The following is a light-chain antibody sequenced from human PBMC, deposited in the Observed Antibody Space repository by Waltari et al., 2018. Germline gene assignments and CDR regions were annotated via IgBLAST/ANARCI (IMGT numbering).Light chain of an antibody. Sequence: DIVMTQSPLSLPVSPGEPASISCRSSQSLLHSSGYTFLDWYLQTPEQSPQLLIYLVSNRASGVPDRCSGSGAGTDFTLKSSRVEAEDVGVYCCMQARQTPWTFGQGTKVEIK. J-gene: IGKJ1*01. V-gene: IGKV2-28*01. CDR3: MQARQTPWT. CDR1: QSLLHSSGYTF. CDR2: LVS.